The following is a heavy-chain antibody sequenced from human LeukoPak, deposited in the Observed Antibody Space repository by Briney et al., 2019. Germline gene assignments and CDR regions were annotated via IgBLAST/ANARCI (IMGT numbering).Heavy chain of an antibody. D-gene: IGHD3-22*01. J-gene: IGHJ4*02. CDR2: IIPILGIA. CDR3: AFDYYDSSGYSDY. CDR1: GGTFSSYT. Sequence: SVKVSCKASGGTFSSYTISWVRQAPGQGLEWMGRIIPILGIANYAQKFQGRVTITADKSTSTAYMGLGSLRSEDTAVYYCAFDYYDSSGYSDYWGQGTLVTVSS. V-gene: IGHV1-69*02.